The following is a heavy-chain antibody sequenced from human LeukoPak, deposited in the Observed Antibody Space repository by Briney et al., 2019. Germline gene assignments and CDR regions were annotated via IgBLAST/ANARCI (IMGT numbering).Heavy chain of an antibody. CDR3: ARGQIGSYLSPSDY. CDR1: GYTFTTYG. J-gene: IGHJ4*02. D-gene: IGHD1-26*01. Sequence: ASVKVSCKASGYTFTTYGISWVRQAPGQGLEWMGWISAYTGNTNYAQKLQGRVTMTTDTSTSTAYMELRSLRSDDTAVYYCARGQIGSYLSPSDYWGQGTLVAVSS. V-gene: IGHV1-18*01. CDR2: ISAYTGNT.